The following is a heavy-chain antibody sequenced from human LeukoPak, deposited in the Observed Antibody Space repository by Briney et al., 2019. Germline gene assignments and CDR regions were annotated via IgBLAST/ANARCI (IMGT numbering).Heavy chain of an antibody. Sequence: QTLSLTCTVSAGSISSGGYYWSWIRQHPGKGLEWIGYIYYTGSSYYNPSLKSRATISVDTSKNQFSLTLSPVTAADTAVYYCARVIYYDSSGYYLDYWGQGTLVTVSS. CDR3: ARVIYYDSSGYYLDY. CDR2: IYYTGSS. V-gene: IGHV4-31*03. CDR1: AGSISSGGYY. J-gene: IGHJ4*02. D-gene: IGHD3-22*01.